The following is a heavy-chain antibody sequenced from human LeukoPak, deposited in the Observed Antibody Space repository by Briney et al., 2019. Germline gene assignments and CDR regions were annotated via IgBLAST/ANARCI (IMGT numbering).Heavy chain of an antibody. V-gene: IGHV3-21*01. J-gene: IGHJ4*02. CDR3: ARQKRITMIAGSDY. D-gene: IGHD3-22*01. Sequence: PGGSLRLSCAASGFTFSSYSMNWVRQAPGKGLEWVSSISSSSSYIYYADSVKGRFTISRDNAKNSLYLQMNSLRAEDTAVYYCARQKRITMIAGSDYWGQGTLVTVSS. CDR2: ISSSSSYI. CDR1: GFTFSSYS.